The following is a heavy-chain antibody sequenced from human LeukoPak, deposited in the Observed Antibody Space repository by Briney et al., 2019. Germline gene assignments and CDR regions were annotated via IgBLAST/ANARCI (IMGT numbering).Heavy chain of an antibody. CDR1: GYTFTIYG. V-gene: IGHV1-18*01. CDR2: ISAYNGNT. J-gene: IGHJ4*02. CDR3: ARVRGIVATGYFDY. Sequence: ASVKVSCKASGYTFTIYGISWVRQAPGQGLEWMGWISAYNGNTNYAQKLQGRVTMTTDTSTSTAYMELRSLRSDDTAVYYCARVRGIVATGYFDYWGQGTLVTVSS. D-gene: IGHD5-12*01.